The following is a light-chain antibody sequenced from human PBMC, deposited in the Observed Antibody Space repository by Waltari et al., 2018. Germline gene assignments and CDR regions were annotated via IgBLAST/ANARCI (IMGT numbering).Light chain of an antibody. CDR1: SPNIGNNY. CDR2: KNN. Sequence: QSILTQPPSASGTPGQRVTISCSGASPNIGNNYVYWYRQLPGPAPKLLLYKNNQRPSWVPDRFSGSKSGTSASLAISGLRADDESDYFCSTWDDSVTGWLFGGGTKLTVL. CDR3: STWDDSVTGWL. J-gene: IGLJ3*02. V-gene: IGLV1-47*01.